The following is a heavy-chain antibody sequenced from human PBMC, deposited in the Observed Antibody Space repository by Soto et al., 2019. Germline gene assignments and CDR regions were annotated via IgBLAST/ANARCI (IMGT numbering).Heavy chain of an antibody. J-gene: IGHJ5*02. D-gene: IGHD3-10*01. CDR2: INHSGST. CDR3: ARGLGDMVRGVRRVDWFDP. V-gene: IGHV4-34*01. CDR1: GGSFSGYY. Sequence: PSETLSLTCAVYGGSFSGYYWSWIRQPPGKGLEWIGEINHSGSTNYNPSLKSRVTISVDTSKNQFSLKLSSVTAADTAVYYCARGLGDMVRGVRRVDWFDPWGQGTLVTVSS.